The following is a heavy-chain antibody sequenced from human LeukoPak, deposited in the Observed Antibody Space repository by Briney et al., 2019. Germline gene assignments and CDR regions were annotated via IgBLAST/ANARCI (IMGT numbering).Heavy chain of an antibody. Sequence: ASVKVSCKTSGYTFTSYGLTWVRQAPGQGLEWVGWLSPYSGNTNYAQKVQDRVIMTADTSTRTAYMELRSLRSDDTAVYYCARAVNLHDYGDYVVGYYFDYWGQGTLVTVSS. D-gene: IGHD4-17*01. CDR3: ARAVNLHDYGDYVVGYYFDY. CDR2: LSPYSGNT. CDR1: GYTFTSYG. V-gene: IGHV1-18*01. J-gene: IGHJ4*02.